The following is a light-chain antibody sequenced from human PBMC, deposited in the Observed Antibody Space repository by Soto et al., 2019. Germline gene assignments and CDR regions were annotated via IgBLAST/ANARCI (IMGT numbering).Light chain of an antibody. V-gene: IGKV3-15*01. J-gene: IGKJ2*01. CDR3: QQYNNWPPYT. Sequence: EIVMTQSPATLSVSPGERATLSCRASQSVNSNLAWYQQKPGQAPSLLIYGASTRATGVPDRFSGSGSGTEFTLTISSLQSEDFAVYYCQQYNNWPPYTVGQGTKLEIK. CDR2: GAS. CDR1: QSVNSN.